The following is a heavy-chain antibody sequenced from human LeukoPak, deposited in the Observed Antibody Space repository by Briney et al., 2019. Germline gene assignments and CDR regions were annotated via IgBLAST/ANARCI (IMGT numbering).Heavy chain of an antibody. J-gene: IGHJ4*02. D-gene: IGHD6-6*01. CDR2: IIPIFGTA. Sequence: ASVKVSCKASGGTFSSYAISWVRPAPGQGLEWMGGIIPIFGTANYAQKFQGRVTITADESTSTAYMELSSLRSEDTAVYYCARNMGIAARPGRAEGDYWGQGTLVTVSS. CDR1: GGTFSSYA. V-gene: IGHV1-69*13. CDR3: ARNMGIAARPGRAEGDY.